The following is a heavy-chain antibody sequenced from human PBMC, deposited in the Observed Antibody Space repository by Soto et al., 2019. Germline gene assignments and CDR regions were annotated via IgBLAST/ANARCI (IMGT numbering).Heavy chain of an antibody. CDR1: GYTFSNYG. CDR3: AIWFYYDSSGYENLDY. Sequence: ASVKVSCKASGYTFSNYGVSWVRQAPGQGLEWMGWISAYNGDTNYAQKLQGRVTMTTDTSTSTAYMELRSLRSDDTAVYYSAIWFYYDSSGYENLDYWGQGTQVTVSS. J-gene: IGHJ4*02. CDR2: ISAYNGDT. V-gene: IGHV1-18*04. D-gene: IGHD3-22*01.